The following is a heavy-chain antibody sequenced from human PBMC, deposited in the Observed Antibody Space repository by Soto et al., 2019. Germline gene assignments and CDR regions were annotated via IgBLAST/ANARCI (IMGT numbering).Heavy chain of an antibody. Sequence: ASVKVSCKASGYTFTNYYMHWVRQAPGQGLERMGIINPSGGSTTYAQKFQGRFTISRDNSRNTLFLQMNSLRAEDTAVYYCARDYYKYYDSSGYYRSPAYWGQGTLVTVSS. CDR1: GYTFTNYY. CDR2: INPSGGST. J-gene: IGHJ4*02. V-gene: IGHV1-46*01. D-gene: IGHD3-22*01. CDR3: ARDYYKYYDSSGYYRSPAY.